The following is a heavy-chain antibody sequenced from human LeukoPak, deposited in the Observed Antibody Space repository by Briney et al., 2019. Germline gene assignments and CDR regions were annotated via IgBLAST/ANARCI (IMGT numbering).Heavy chain of an antibody. CDR3: ARDPAQFSITRGFDP. J-gene: IGHJ5*02. D-gene: IGHD2-2*01. Sequence: PSETLSLTCTVSGDSLSTYYWSWIRQPPGKGLEWIGYIYYSGSTNYSPSLKSRVTISVDTSKNQFSLKLSSVTAADTAVYYCARDPAQFSITRGFDPWGQGTLVTVS. CDR2: IYYSGST. V-gene: IGHV4-59*01. CDR1: GDSLSTYY.